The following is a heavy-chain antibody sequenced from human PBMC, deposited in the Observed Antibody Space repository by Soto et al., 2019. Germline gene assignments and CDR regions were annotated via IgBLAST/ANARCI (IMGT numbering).Heavy chain of an antibody. CDR1: GYTFTSYG. J-gene: IGHJ6*02. CDR2: ISAYNGNT. Sequence: ASVKVSCKASGYTFTSYGISWVRQAPGQGLEGMGWISAYNGNTNYAQKLQGRVTMTTDTSTSTAYLELRSLRSDDTAVYYCARDTGSGWYGYYFYGMDVWDQGATVTVSS. D-gene: IGHD6-19*01. CDR3: ARDTGSGWYGYYFYGMDV. V-gene: IGHV1-18*01.